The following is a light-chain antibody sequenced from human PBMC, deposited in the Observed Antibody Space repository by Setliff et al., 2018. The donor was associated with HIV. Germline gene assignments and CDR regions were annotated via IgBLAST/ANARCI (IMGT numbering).Light chain of an antibody. J-gene: IGLJ1*01. V-gene: IGLV2-14*01. CDR2: EVS. CDR1: SNDVGGYNY. CDR3: NSYTSTTFYV. Sequence: QSVLAQPASVSGSPGQSITISCTGTSNDVGGYNYVSWYQQHPGKAPKLMIYEVSYRPSGVSDRFSGSKSGNTASLTISGLQAEDEADYYCNSYTSTTFYVFGSGTKVTVL.